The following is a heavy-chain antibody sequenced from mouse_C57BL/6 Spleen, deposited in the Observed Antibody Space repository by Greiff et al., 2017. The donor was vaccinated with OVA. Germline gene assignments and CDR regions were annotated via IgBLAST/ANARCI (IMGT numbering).Heavy chain of an antibody. D-gene: IGHD2-5*01. CDR1: GFTFSSYA. J-gene: IGHJ2*01. CDR3: ARDYSNYEGYFDY. CDR2: ISDGGSYT. V-gene: IGHV5-4*01. Sequence: DVKLVESGGGLVKPGGSLKLSCAASGFTFSSYAMSWVRQTPEKRLEWVATISDGGSYTYYPDNVKGRFTISRDNAKNNLYLQMSHLKSEDTAMYYCARDYSNYEGYFDYWGQGTTLTVSS.